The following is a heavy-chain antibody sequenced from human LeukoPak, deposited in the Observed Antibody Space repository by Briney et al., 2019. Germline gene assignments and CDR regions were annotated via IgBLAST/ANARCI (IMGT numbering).Heavy chain of an antibody. V-gene: IGHV3-7*01. CDR1: GFRFSSFW. Sequence: PGGSLRLSCASSGFRFSSFWMSWVRQAPGKGLEWVAYIKQDGSEKYYVDSVKGRFNVSRDNAKNSLFLLMNSLRAEDTAVYYCARDFVDSSGFYPFDFWGQGTLVTVSS. D-gene: IGHD3-22*01. J-gene: IGHJ4*02. CDR2: IKQDGSEK. CDR3: ARDFVDSSGFYPFDF.